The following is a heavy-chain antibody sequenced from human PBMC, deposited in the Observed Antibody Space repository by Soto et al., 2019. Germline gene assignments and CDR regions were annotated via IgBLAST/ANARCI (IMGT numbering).Heavy chain of an antibody. V-gene: IGHV6-1*01. D-gene: IGHD6-13*01. Sequence: PSQTLSLTCAISGDSVSSNSAAWNWIRQSPSRGLEWLGRTYYRSKWYNDYAVSVKSRITINPDTSKNQFSLQLNSVTPEDTAVYYCARGRSYSSSWYAIENFDYWGQGTLVTVSS. CDR2: TYYRSKWYN. J-gene: IGHJ4*02. CDR1: GDSVSSNSAA. CDR3: ARGRSYSSSWYAIENFDY.